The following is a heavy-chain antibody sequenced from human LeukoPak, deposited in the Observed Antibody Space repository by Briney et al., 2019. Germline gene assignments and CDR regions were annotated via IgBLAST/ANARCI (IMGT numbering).Heavy chain of an antibody. CDR3: ARASGPFDY. V-gene: IGHV3-23*01. D-gene: IGHD1-14*01. CDR2: VSGSGGST. CDR1: GFTFSDYA. Sequence: GGSLRLSCAASGFTFSDYAMCWVRQAPGKGLEGVSAVSGSGGSTYYADSVKGRFTISRDNSRNTLYLQMNSLRAEDTAVYYCARASGPFDYWGQGTLVTVPS. J-gene: IGHJ4*02.